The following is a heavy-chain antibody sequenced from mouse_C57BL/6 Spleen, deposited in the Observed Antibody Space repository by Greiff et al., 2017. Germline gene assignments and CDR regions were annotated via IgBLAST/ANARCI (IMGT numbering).Heavy chain of an antibody. J-gene: IGHJ4*01. D-gene: IGHD1-1*01. CDR3: ARGSLYYGSSYAMDY. Sequence: VQLQQSGPELVKPGASVKISCKASGYAFSSSWMNWVKQRPGKGLEWIGRIYPGDGDTNYNGKFKGKATLTADKSSSTAYMQLSSLTSEDAAVYFYARGSLYYGSSYAMDYWGQGTSVTVSS. CDR2: IYPGDGDT. CDR1: GYAFSSSW. V-gene: IGHV1-82*01.